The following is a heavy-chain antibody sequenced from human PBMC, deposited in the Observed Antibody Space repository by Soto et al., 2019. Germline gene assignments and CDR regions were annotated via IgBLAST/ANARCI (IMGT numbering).Heavy chain of an antibody. CDR2: IIPIFGTA. D-gene: IGHD4-4*01. Sequence: QVQLVQSGAEVKKPGSSVKVSCKASGGTFSSYAISWVRQAPGQGLEWMGGIIPIFGTANYAQKFQGRVTITADESTSTAYMELSSLRSEDTAVYYCARDKMTTVTTEYYYYGMDVWGQGTTVTVSS. CDR1: GGTFSSYA. CDR3: ARDKMTTVTTEYYYYGMDV. J-gene: IGHJ6*02. V-gene: IGHV1-69*01.